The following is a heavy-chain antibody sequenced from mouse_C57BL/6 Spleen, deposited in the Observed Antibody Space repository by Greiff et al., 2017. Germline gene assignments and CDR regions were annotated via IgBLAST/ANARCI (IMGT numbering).Heavy chain of an antibody. J-gene: IGHJ2*01. D-gene: IGHD2-2*01. CDR3: ARSRGYGYDGKYFDY. CDR2: INPSNGGT. CDR1: GYTFTSYR. Sequence: VQLQQPGTELVKPGASVKLSCKASGYTFTSYRMHWVKQRPGQGLELIGNINPSNGGTNYNEKFKNKATLTVDKSSSTAYMQLSSLTSEDSAVDYCARSRGYGYDGKYFDYWGQGTTLTVSS. V-gene: IGHV1-53*01.